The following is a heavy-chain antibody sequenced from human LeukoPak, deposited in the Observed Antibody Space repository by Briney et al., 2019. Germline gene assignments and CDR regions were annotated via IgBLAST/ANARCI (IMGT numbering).Heavy chain of an antibody. CDR3: ARRYNWNFPGAFDI. J-gene: IGHJ3*02. CDR1: GYAFTSYA. CDR2: IIPIFGTA. D-gene: IGHD1-7*01. V-gene: IGHV1-69*13. Sequence: SVKVSCKASGYAFTSYAISWVRQAPGQGLEWMGGIIPIFGTANYAQKFQGRVTITADESTSTAYMELSSLRSEDTAVYYCARRYNWNFPGAFDIWGQGTMVTVSS.